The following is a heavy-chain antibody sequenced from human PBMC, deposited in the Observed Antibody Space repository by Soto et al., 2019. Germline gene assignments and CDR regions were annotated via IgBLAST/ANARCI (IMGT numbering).Heavy chain of an antibody. CDR1: GYTFSDYY. J-gene: IGHJ6*02. V-gene: IGHV1-2*04. CDR3: ARVGGYYYYYYYGMDV. Sequence: ASVKVSCKASGYTFSDYYIHWVRQAPGQGLEWMGWINPNHGGTNYAQRFQGWVTMTRDTSITTAYMELTSLKSDDTAMYYCARVGGYYYYYYYGMDVWGQGTTVTVSS. D-gene: IGHD3-22*01. CDR2: INPNHGGT.